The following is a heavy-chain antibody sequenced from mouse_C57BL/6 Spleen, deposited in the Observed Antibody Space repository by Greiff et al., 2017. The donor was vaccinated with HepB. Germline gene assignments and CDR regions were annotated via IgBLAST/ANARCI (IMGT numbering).Heavy chain of an antibody. D-gene: IGHD2-12*01. Sequence: VQLQQSGAELVKPGASVKLSCKASDYTFTEYTIHWVKQRSGQGLEWIGWFYPGSGSIKYNEKFKDKATLTADKSSSTVYMELSSLTSEDSAVYFCARNDYDGAWFAYWGQGTLVTVSA. CDR1: DYTFTEYT. CDR2: FYPGSGSI. V-gene: IGHV1-62-2*01. J-gene: IGHJ3*01. CDR3: ARNDYDGAWFAY.